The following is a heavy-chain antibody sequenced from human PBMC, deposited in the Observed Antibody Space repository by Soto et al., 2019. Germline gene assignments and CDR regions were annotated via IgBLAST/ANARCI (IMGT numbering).Heavy chain of an antibody. J-gene: IGHJ4*02. CDR2: ISSSGSTI. Sequence: QTGGSLRLSCAASGFTFSSYEMNWVRQAPGKGLEWVSYISSSGSTIYYADSVKGRFTISRDNAKNSLYLQMNSLRAEDTAVYYCARLPTSHLQRNFDYWGQGTLVTVSS. D-gene: IGHD2-2*01. CDR1: GFTFSSYE. V-gene: IGHV3-48*03. CDR3: ARLPTSHLQRNFDY.